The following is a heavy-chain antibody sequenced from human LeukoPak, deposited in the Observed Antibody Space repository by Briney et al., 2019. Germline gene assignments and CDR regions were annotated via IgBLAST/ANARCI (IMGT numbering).Heavy chain of an antibody. V-gene: IGHV1-2*02. CDR1: GYTFTGYY. J-gene: IGHJ4*02. CDR3: ARGIKQYYYDSSGYCPDY. Sequence: ASVKVSCNASGYTFTGYYMHWVRQAPGQGLEWMGWINPNSGGTNYAQKFQGRVTMTRDTSISRAYMELGRLRSDVTAVYYCARGIKQYYYDSSGYCPDYLGQGTLVTVSS. CDR2: INPNSGGT. D-gene: IGHD3-22*01.